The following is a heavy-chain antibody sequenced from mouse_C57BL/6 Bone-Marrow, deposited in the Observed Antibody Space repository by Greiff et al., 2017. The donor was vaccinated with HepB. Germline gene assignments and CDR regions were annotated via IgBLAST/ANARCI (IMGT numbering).Heavy chain of an antibody. J-gene: IGHJ2*01. D-gene: IGHD1-1*01. CDR2: SRNKANDYTT. CDR3: AREHYGSLDY. V-gene: IGHV7-1*01. Sequence: EVKLVESGGGLVQSGRSLRLSCATSGFTFSDFYMEWVRQAPGKGLEWIAASRNKANDYTTEYSASVKGRFIVSRDTSQSILYLQMNALRAEDTAIYYCAREHYGSLDYWGQGTTLTVSS. CDR1: GFTFSDFY.